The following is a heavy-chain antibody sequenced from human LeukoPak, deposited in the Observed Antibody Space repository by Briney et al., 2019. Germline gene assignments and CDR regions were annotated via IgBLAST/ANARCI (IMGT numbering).Heavy chain of an antibody. CDR1: GGSISSGGYY. D-gene: IGHD4-11*01. CDR3: ARDLSVISAKGSAFDI. CDR2: IYYSGST. J-gene: IGHJ3*02. Sequence: SETLSLTCTVSGGSISSGGYYWSWIRQHPGKGLEWIGYIYYSGSTYYNPPLKSRVTISVDTSKNQFSLKLSSVTAADTAVYYCARDLSVISAKGSAFDIWGQGTMVTVSS. V-gene: IGHV4-31*03.